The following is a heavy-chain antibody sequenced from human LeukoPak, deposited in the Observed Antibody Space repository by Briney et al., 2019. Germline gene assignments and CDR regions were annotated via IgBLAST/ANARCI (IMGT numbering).Heavy chain of an antibody. CDR1: GFSFSTYA. Sequence: PGGSLRLSCAASGFSFSTYAMSWVRQAPGKGLEWVSTISGSGGSGGKTYYADSVKGRFTISRDNSKNTLYLQMNSLRAEDTAVYYCAKDQYSSGWYDFDYWGQGTLVTVSS. V-gene: IGHV3-23*01. J-gene: IGHJ4*02. CDR3: AKDQYSSGWYDFDY. CDR2: ISGSGGSGGKT. D-gene: IGHD6-19*01.